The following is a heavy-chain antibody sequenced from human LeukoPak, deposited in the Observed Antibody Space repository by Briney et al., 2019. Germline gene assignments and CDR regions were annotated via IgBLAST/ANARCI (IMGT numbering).Heavy chain of an antibody. CDR1: GGSISSYY. CDR3: ARGGEKNWNYEFDY. J-gene: IGHJ4*02. CDR2: IYYSGST. Sequence: SETLSLTCTVSGGSISSYYWSWIRQPPGKGLEWIGYIYYSGSTNYNPSLKSRVTISVDTSKNQFSLKLSSVTAADTAVYYCARGGEKNWNYEFDYWGQGTLVTVSS. D-gene: IGHD1-7*01. V-gene: IGHV4-59*01.